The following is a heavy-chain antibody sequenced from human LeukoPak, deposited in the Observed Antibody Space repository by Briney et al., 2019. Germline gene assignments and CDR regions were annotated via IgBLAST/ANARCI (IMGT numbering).Heavy chain of an antibody. CDR1: GYTFTGYY. J-gene: IGHJ5*02. Sequence: ASVKVSCKASGYTFTGYYMHWVRQATGQGLEWMGWMNPNSGNTGYAQKFQGRVSMTRNTSIGTAYMELSSLRSEDTAVYYCARQRWFDPWGQGTLVTVSS. CDR3: ARQRWFDP. CDR2: MNPNSGNT. V-gene: IGHV1-8*02. D-gene: IGHD6-25*01.